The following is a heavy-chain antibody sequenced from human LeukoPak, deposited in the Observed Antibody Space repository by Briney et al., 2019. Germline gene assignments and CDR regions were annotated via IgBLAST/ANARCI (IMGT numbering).Heavy chain of an antibody. CDR1: GFTFSSYG. J-gene: IGHJ3*02. CDR3: ARDVERAFDI. V-gene: IGHV3-33*01. CDR2: IWYDGSKK. Sequence: PGGSLRLSCAASGFTFSSYGMHWVRQAPGKGLEWVAVIWYDGSKKYYGDSVKGRFTISRDDSKNTLYLQMNSLRAEDTAVYYCARDVERAFDIWGQGTMVTVSS.